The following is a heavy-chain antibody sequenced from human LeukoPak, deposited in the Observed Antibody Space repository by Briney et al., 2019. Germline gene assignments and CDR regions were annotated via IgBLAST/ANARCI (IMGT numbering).Heavy chain of an antibody. J-gene: IGHJ4*02. CDR1: GFTFDDYA. Sequence: LPGGSLRLSCAASGFTFDDYAMHWVRQAPGKGLEWVSGISWNSGSIGYADSVKGRFTISRDNAKNSLYLQMNTLRAEDTAVYYCARESTEVIPGYWGQGTLVTVSS. CDR2: ISWNSGSI. D-gene: IGHD4-23*01. V-gene: IGHV3-9*01. CDR3: ARESTEVIPGY.